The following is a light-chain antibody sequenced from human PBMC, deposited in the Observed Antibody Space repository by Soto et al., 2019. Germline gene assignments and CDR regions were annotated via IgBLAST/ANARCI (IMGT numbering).Light chain of an antibody. CDR2: DVS. J-gene: IGLJ2*01. CDR1: SSDVGGYNY. Sequence: QSALTQPASVSGSPGQSITISCTGTSSDVGGYNYVSWYQHHPGKAPKLMIYDVSNRPSGVSNRFSGSKSGNTASLTISGLQAEYEADYYCSSYTSSSTLVFGGGTKVTVL. V-gene: IGLV2-14*03. CDR3: SSYTSSSTLV.